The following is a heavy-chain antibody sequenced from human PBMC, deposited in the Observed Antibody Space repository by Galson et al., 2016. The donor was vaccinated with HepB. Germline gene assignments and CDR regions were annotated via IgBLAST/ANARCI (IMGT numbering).Heavy chain of an antibody. D-gene: IGHD3-10*01. J-gene: IGHJ6*02. Sequence: SVKVSCKASGYTLISYGMHWVRQAPGQRLEWMGWINAGNGNTKYSQKFQGRVTITRDTAASSTYMELSSLRSEETAVYYCARDPYGPPYYYYGMDVWGLGTTVTVSS. CDR2: INAGNGNT. CDR3: ARDPYGPPYYYYGMDV. V-gene: IGHV1-3*01. CDR1: GYTLISYG.